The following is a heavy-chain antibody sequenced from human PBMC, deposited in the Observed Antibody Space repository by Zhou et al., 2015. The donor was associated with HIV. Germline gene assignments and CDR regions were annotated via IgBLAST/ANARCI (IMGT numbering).Heavy chain of an antibody. D-gene: IGHD3-10*01. CDR3: ARVVRGVGVYFDY. CDR1: GYSFTDYY. J-gene: IGHJ4*02. Sequence: QVQLVQSGAEVKKPGASVKVSCKAAGYSFTDYYIHWVRQAPGQRLEWMGWIKPNSGVPRYAQKFEGRVTMTTDTSISTVYMDLTSLTSDDTAVYFCARVVRGVGVYFDYWGQGTLVTVSS. CDR2: IKPNSGVP. V-gene: IGHV1-2*02.